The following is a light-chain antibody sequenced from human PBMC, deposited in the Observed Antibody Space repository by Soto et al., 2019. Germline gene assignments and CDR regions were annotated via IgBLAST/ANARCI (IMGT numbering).Light chain of an antibody. CDR2: DAS. CDR3: QQRSNWPYT. J-gene: IGKJ2*01. Sequence: EIVLPQSPATLSLSPGERATLSCRASQSVSSYLAWYQQKPGQAPRLLIYDASNRATGIPARFSGSGSGTDFTLTISSLEPEDFAVYYCQQRSNWPYTFGQGTKVDTK. V-gene: IGKV3-11*01. CDR1: QSVSSY.